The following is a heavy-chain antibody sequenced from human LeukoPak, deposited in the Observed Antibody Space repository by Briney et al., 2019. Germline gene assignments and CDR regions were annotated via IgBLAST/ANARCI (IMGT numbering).Heavy chain of an antibody. J-gene: IGHJ4*02. Sequence: GESLKISCKGSGCSFTSYWIGWVRQMPGKGLEWMGIIYPGDSDTRYSPSFQGQVTISADKSISTAYLQWSSLKASDTAMYYCARRYDSNYKHFDYWGQGTLVTVSS. CDR1: GCSFTSYW. V-gene: IGHV5-51*01. CDR3: ARRYDSNYKHFDY. CDR2: IYPGDSDT. D-gene: IGHD4-11*01.